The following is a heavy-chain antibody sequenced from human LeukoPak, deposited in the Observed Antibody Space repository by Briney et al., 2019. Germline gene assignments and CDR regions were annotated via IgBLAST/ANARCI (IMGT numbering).Heavy chain of an antibody. D-gene: IGHD1-1*01. J-gene: IGHJ3*02. CDR3: ARPQTGWNDAFDI. CDR1: GGSISDRDYY. CDR2: VYHSGST. V-gene: IGHV4-30-2*01. Sequence: SETLSLTCTVSGGSISDRDYYWSWIRQPPGKGLEWIGYVYHSGSTYYNPSLKSRVTISVDRSKNQFSLKLSSVTAADTAVYYCARPQTGWNDAFDIWGQGTMVTVSS.